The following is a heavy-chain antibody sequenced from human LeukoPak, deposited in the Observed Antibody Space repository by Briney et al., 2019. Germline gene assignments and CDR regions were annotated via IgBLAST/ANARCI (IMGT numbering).Heavy chain of an antibody. Sequence: GGSLRLSCAASGFTFSSYAMSWVRQAPGKGLEGVSAISGSGGSTYYADAVKGRFTISRDNSTNTLYLQMNSLRAEDTAEYYCAKGMITIFGVVGGNMDVWGKGTTVTVSS. CDR2: ISGSGGST. J-gene: IGHJ6*03. CDR3: AKGMITIFGVVGGNMDV. D-gene: IGHD3-3*01. V-gene: IGHV3-23*01. CDR1: GFTFSSYA.